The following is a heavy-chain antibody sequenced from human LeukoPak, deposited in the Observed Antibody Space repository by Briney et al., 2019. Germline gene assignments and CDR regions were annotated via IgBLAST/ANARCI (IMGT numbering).Heavy chain of an antibody. CDR2: INHSGST. J-gene: IGHJ4*02. Sequence: SETLSLTCTVSGGSISSYYWSWIRQPPGKGLEWIGEINHSGSTNYNPSLKSRVTISVDTSKNQISLKLNSVTAADTAVYYCARSLAGPRARPSDYWGQGILVTVSS. CDR3: ARSLAGPRARPSDY. D-gene: IGHD6-19*01. CDR1: GGSISSYY. V-gene: IGHV4-34*01.